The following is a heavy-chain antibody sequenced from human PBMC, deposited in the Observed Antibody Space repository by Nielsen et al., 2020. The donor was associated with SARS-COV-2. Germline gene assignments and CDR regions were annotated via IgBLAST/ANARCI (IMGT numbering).Heavy chain of an antibody. CDR1: GGSISSGSYY. CDR3: ARGRTDGDYSGLVWFDP. CDR2: IYTSGST. J-gene: IGHJ5*02. Sequence: SETLSLTCTVSGGSISSGSYYWSWIRQPAGKGLEWIGRIYTSGSTNYNPSLKSRVTISVDTSKNQFSLKLSSVTAADTAVYYCARGRTDGDYSGLVWFDPWGQGTLVTVSS. V-gene: IGHV4-61*02. D-gene: IGHD4-17*01.